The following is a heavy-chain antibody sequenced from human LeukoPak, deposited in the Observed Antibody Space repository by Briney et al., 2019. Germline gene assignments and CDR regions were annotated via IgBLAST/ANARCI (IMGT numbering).Heavy chain of an antibody. CDR2: ISWNSGSI. CDR3: TNGYCGTTCCHIDY. D-gene: IGHD2-2*02. V-gene: IGHV3-9*01. J-gene: IGHJ4*02. Sequence: PGRSLRLSCAASGFTFDDYAMHWVRQGPGMGLEWVSGISWNSGSIVYADSVKGRFTISRDNAKNSLYLQMNSLRTEDTALYYCTNGYCGTTCCHIDYWGQGTLVTVSS. CDR1: GFTFDDYA.